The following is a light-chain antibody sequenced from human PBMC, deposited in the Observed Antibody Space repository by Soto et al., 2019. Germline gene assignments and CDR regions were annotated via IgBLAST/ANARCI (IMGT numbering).Light chain of an antibody. CDR1: QGISSW. V-gene: IGKV1-5*01. CDR3: QQYDSFSVT. CDR2: AAS. J-gene: IGKJ5*01. Sequence: DIQMTQPPSSLSASVGDRVTITHRASQGISSWLAWYQQKPGKAPKLLIYAASSLESGVPSRFSGSGSGTEFRLAISTMQPDDFATYYCQQYDSFSVTFGQGTRLEIK.